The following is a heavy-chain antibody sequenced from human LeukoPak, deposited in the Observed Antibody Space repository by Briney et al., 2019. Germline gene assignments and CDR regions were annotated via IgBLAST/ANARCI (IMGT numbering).Heavy chain of an antibody. V-gene: IGHV1-8*03. Sequence: GASVKVSCKGSGCTFSSYAISWVRQAPGQGLEWMGWMNPNSGNTGYAQKFRGRVTITRNPSISTAYMELSSLRSEDTAVYYCARDGALENSDFWSGYYRYFDYWGQGTLVTVSS. J-gene: IGHJ4*02. CDR2: MNPNSGNT. CDR3: ARDGALENSDFWSGYYRYFDY. D-gene: IGHD3-3*01. CDR1: GCTFSSYA.